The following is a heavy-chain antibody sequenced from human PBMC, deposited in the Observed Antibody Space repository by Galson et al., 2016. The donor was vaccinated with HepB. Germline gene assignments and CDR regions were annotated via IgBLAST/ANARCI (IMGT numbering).Heavy chain of an antibody. J-gene: IGHJ4*02. Sequence: SLRLSCAASGFIFSDYYMDWVRQSPGKGLEWVDRSRDKAHSYTTEYAASVRGRFTVSRDDSRNSAFLEMNSLQTEDTAVYYCVRPVGSTAGADYYDYWGQGTLVTVSS. CDR2: SRDKAHSYTT. V-gene: IGHV3-72*01. D-gene: IGHD1-26*01. CDR1: GFIFSDYY. CDR3: VRPVGSTAGADYYDY.